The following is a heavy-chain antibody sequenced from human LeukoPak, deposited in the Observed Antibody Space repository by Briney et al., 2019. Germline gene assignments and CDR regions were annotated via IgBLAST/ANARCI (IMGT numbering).Heavy chain of an antibody. D-gene: IGHD2-2*01. CDR3: ARGTAAPPYYYFYMDV. J-gene: IGHJ6*03. V-gene: IGHV4-4*07. CDR2: IYTSGST. CDR1: GGSFSDYY. Sequence: SETLSLTCTVSGGSFSDYYWSWIRQPAGKGLEWIGRIYTSGSTNYNPSLKSRVTISVDTSKNQFSLKLSSVTAADTAVYYCARGTAAPPYYYFYMDVWGKGTTVTVSS.